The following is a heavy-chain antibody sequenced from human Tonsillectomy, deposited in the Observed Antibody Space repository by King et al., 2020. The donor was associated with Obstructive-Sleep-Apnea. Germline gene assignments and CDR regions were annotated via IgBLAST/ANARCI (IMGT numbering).Heavy chain of an antibody. CDR3: ARHSGSTWSPYDF. CDR1: GYSFSTFW. V-gene: IGHV5-51*01. Sequence: VQLVESGAEVKKPGESLKISCRGSGYSFSTFWIAWVRQLPGNGLEWMGVIYPGDSDTRYSPSFQGQVTISVDKSISTAYLQWSSLKPSDTAVFYCARHSGSTWSPYDFWGQGTRVTVSS. J-gene: IGHJ3*01. CDR2: IYPGDSDT. D-gene: IGHD6-13*01.